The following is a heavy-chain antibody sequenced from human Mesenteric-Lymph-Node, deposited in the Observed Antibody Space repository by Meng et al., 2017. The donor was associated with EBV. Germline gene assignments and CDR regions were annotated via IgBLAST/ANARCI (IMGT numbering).Heavy chain of an antibody. Sequence: EVHLEGFGGXLVVSGGSLRLSCAASGFTFSSHDMNWLRQAPGKGLEWVSSVRSSNTYIYYADSVKRRFTISRDNAKNSVYLQMNSLRDEDTAVYYCARGASFFDYWGQGTLVTVSS. CDR3: ARGASFFDY. CDR2: VRSSNTYI. V-gene: IGHV3-21*01. J-gene: IGHJ4*02. CDR1: GFTFSSHD. D-gene: IGHD3-10*01.